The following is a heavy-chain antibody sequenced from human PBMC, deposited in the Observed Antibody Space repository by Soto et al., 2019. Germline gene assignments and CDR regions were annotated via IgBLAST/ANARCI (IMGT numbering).Heavy chain of an antibody. CDR3: ARGDIVVVVAATPSAFDI. J-gene: IGHJ3*02. D-gene: IGHD2-15*01. CDR1: GYTFTSYG. Sequence: ASVKLSCKASGYTFTSYGISWVRQAPGQGLEWMGWISAYNGNTNYAQKLQGRVTMTTDTSTSTAYMELRSLRSDDTAVYYCARGDIVVVVAATPSAFDIWGQGTMVTVSS. V-gene: IGHV1-18*01. CDR2: ISAYNGNT.